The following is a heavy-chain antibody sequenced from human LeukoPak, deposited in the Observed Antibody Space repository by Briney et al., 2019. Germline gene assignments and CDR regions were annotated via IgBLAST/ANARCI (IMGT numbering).Heavy chain of an antibody. V-gene: IGHV3-53*01. J-gene: IGHJ6*03. CDR3: ARELVVVTGVSVRHYYYYMDV. D-gene: IGHD3-22*01. CDR2: TYSGGST. CDR1: GFSVITNH. Sequence: GGSLRLSCAASGFSVITNHMTWVRQAPGKGLECVSITYSGGSTFYADSVKGRFTISRDNSKNALYLQMNSLRAEDTAVYYCARELVVVTGVSVRHYYYYMDVWGKGTTVTVSS.